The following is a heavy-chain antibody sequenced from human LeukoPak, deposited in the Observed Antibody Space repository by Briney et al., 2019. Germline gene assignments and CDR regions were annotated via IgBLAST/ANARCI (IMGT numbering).Heavy chain of an antibody. CDR3: ARDRSGYCSSTSCYTGCQH. D-gene: IGHD2-2*02. Sequence: GASVKVSCKASGYTFTSYGISWVRQAPGQGLEWMGWISAYNGNTNYAQKLQGRVTMTTDTSTSTAYMELRSLRSDDTAVYYCARDRSGYCSSTSCYTGCQHWGQGTLVTVSS. CDR2: ISAYNGNT. J-gene: IGHJ1*01. CDR1: GYTFTSYG. V-gene: IGHV1-18*01.